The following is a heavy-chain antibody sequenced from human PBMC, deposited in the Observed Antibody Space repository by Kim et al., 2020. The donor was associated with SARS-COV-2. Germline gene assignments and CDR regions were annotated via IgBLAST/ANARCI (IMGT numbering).Heavy chain of an antibody. CDR3: TTDLEYEYCSSTSCYVDY. CDR1: GFTFSNAW. J-gene: IGHJ4*02. V-gene: IGHV3-15*01. D-gene: IGHD2-2*01. Sequence: GGSLRLSCAASGFTFSNAWMSWVRQAPGKGLEWVGRIKSKTDGGTTDYAAPVKGRFTISRDDSKNTLYLQMNSLKTEDTAVYYCTTDLEYEYCSSTSCYVDYWGQGTLVTVSS. CDR2: IKSKTDGGTT.